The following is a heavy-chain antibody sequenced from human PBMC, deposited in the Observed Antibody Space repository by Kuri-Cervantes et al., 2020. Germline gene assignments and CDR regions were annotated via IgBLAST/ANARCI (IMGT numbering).Heavy chain of an antibody. J-gene: IGHJ3*02. CDR1: GFTFSSYW. D-gene: IGHD1-26*01. V-gene: IGHV3-74*01. CDR3: AREQYSDNAFDI. CDR2: INSDGSST. Sequence: GESLKISCAASGFTFSSYWMHWVRQAPGKGLVWVSHINSDGSSTSYADSVKGRFTISRDNAKNTLYLQMNSLRAEDTAVCYCAREQYSDNAFDIWGQGTMVTVSS.